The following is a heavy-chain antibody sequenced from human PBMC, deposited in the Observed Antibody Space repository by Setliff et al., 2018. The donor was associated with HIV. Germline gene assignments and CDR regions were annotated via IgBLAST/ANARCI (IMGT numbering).Heavy chain of an antibody. Sequence: SETLSLTCRVSGYFINIGHYCGWLRQSPGKGLEWIGTIYHSGGTYYNPSLKSRVTISVYTSKNQFSLKLKSVTAADTAVYYCAREDTTGYYSLSAFDIWGQGTLVTVSS. CDR1: GYFINIGHY. CDR3: AREDTTGYYSLSAFDI. CDR2: IYHSGGT. V-gene: IGHV4-38-2*02. D-gene: IGHD3-22*01. J-gene: IGHJ3*02.